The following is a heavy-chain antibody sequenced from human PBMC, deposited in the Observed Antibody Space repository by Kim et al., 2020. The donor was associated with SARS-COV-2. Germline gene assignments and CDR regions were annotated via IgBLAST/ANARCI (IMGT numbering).Heavy chain of an antibody. D-gene: IGHD6-13*01. CDR1: GGTFSSYA. CDR2: IIPIFGTA. Sequence: SVKVSFKASGGTFSSYAISWVRQAPGQGLEWMGGIIPIFGTANYAQKFQGRVTITADESTSTAYMELSSLRSEDTAVYYCARDGHSSSWFDYWGQGTLVTVSS. CDR3: ARDGHSSSWFDY. J-gene: IGHJ4*02. V-gene: IGHV1-69*13.